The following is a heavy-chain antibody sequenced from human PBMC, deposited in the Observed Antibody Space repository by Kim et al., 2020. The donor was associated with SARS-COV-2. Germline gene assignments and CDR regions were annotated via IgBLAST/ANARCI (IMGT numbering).Heavy chain of an antibody. Sequence: SETLSLTCAVYGGSFSGYYWSWIRQPPGKGLEWIGEINHSGSTNYNPSLNSRVTISVDTSKNQFSLKLSSVTAADTAVYYCARKGDYYDSSGPFDYWGQGTLVTVSS. J-gene: IGHJ4*02. CDR1: GGSFSGYY. V-gene: IGHV4-34*01. CDR3: ARKGDYYDSSGPFDY. D-gene: IGHD3-22*01. CDR2: INHSGST.